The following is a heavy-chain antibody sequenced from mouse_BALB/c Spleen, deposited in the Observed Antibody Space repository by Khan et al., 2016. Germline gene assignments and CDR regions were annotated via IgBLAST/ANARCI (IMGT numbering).Heavy chain of an antibody. J-gene: IGHJ4*01. CDR3: ARDGCGYYAMDY. CDR1: GFSLIAYG. Sequence: QVQLKESGPGLVAPSQSLSITCTVSGFSLIAYGVNWVRQPPGKGLEWLGMIWGDGTTDFNSALKSRLNITKDNSKSQVFLKMNSLQTDDTARYXCARDGCGYYAMDYWGQGTSVTVSS. CDR2: IWGDGTT. D-gene: IGHD2-2*01. V-gene: IGHV2-6-7*01.